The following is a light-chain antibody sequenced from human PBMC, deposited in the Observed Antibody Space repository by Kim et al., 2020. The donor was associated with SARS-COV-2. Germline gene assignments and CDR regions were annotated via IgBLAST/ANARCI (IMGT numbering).Light chain of an antibody. V-gene: IGKV3-20*01. Sequence: EIVLTQSPGTLSLSPGERATLSCRASQSVSSSFLAWYQQKPGQAPRLLIYGASSRATGIPARFSGSGSGTDLTLTISRLEPEDFAVYYGQQYGNSPRTFGEGTRLEIK. CDR1: QSVSSSF. CDR3: QQYGNSPRT. CDR2: GAS. J-gene: IGKJ5*01.